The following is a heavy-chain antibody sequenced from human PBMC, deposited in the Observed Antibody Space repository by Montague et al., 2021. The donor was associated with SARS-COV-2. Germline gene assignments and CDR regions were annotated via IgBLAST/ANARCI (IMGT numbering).Heavy chain of an antibody. CDR1: GFSLSTSGVG. CDR3: VYRIKPRLSGSSYESIYYHFDS. V-gene: IGHV2-5*02. CDR2: IYWDDDR. D-gene: IGHD3-22*01. Sequence: PALVKPTQTLTLTCTFSGFSLSTSGVGVAWIRQPPGKALEWLAIIYWDDDRRYSPSLESGLNITKDTPKNQVVLTMTDMDPGDTATYYCVYRIKPRLSGSSYESIYYHFDSWGQGALVTVSS. J-gene: IGHJ4*02.